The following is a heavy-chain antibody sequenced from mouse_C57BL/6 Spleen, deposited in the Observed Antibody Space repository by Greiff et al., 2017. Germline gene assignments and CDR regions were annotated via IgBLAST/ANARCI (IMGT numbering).Heavy chain of an antibody. CDR1: GFTFSDYY. CDR3: GRGLYGYAMDY. Sequence: EVQRVESGGGLVQPGGSLKLSCAASGFTFSDYYMYWVRQTPEKRLEWVAYISNGGGSTYYPDTVKGRYTISRDKANNTLYLQMSRLKSEDTAMYYCGRGLYGYAMDYWGQGTSVTVSS. V-gene: IGHV5-12*01. J-gene: IGHJ4*01. CDR2: ISNGGGST. D-gene: IGHD1-1*02.